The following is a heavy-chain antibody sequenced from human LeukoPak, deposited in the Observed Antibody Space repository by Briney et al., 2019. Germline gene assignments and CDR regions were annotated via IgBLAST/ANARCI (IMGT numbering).Heavy chain of an antibody. CDR1: GFTFSSYA. D-gene: IGHD3-22*01. J-gene: IGHJ4*02. V-gene: IGHV4-31*02. CDR3: ARVGSSGPTLDY. CDR2: IYYSGST. Sequence: LRLSCAASGFTFSSYAMSWIRQHPGKGLEWIGYIYYSGSTYYNPSLKSRVTISVDTSKNQFSLKLSSVTAADTAVYYCARVGSSGPTLDYWGQGTLVTVSS.